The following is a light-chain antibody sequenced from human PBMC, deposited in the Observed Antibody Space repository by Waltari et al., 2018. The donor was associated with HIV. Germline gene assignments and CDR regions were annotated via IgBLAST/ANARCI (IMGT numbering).Light chain of an antibody. Sequence: QSALTQPPSVSASPGQSVTISCTGTSSDIGSYNRVSWYLQPPGTAPRIIIYEVKNRPSWVPDRFSASKSGNAASLTISGLQAEDEADYYCSSYKNNNTIVFGTGTKVTVL. J-gene: IGLJ1*01. CDR2: EVK. CDR1: SSDIGSYNR. V-gene: IGLV2-18*02. CDR3: SSYKNNNTIV.